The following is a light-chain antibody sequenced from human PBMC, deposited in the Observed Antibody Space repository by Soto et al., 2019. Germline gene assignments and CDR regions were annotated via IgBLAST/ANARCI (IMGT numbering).Light chain of an antibody. J-gene: IGKJ1*01. CDR1: QSISGW. Sequence: DIQMTQSPSSLSASVGDRVTITCRAGQSISGWLAWYQQKPGKAPKLLIYDGSSLQSGVPSRFSGSGSGTEFTLTISSLQPDDIPTYYCQQYTDYWPFGQGSIV. CDR3: QQYTDYWP. CDR2: DGS. V-gene: IGKV1-5*01.